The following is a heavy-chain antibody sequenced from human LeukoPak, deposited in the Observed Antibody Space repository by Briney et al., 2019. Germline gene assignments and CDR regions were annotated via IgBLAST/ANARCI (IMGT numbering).Heavy chain of an antibody. Sequence: SETLSLTCTVSGYSISSGYYWGWIRQPPGKGLEWIGSIYYSGSTYYNPSLKSRVTISVDTSKNQFSLKLSSVTAADTAVYYCAREGSSSWSPNWFDPWGQGTLVTVSS. J-gene: IGHJ5*02. CDR3: AREGSSSWSPNWFDP. V-gene: IGHV4-38-2*02. D-gene: IGHD6-13*01. CDR2: IYYSGST. CDR1: GYSISSGYY.